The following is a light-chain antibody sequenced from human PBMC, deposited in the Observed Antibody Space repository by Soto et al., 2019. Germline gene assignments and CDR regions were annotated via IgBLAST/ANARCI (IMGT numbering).Light chain of an antibody. J-gene: IGKJ5*01. CDR1: QSVGNN. Sequence: EIVMTQSPGTLSVSPGERVTLSCRASQSVGNNLAWHQQKPGQAPRILIYGASTRATGFPARFSGSLSGAEFTLTISSLKSEEFSVDDGQQYNGWPITGGQGTRLEIK. CDR3: QQYNGWPIT. V-gene: IGKV3-15*01. CDR2: GAS.